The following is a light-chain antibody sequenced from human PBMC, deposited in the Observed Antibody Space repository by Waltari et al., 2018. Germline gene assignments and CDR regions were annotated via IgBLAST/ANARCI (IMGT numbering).Light chain of an antibody. J-gene: IGKJ2*01. Sequence: DIVMTQPPDSLAVSLGARATLNCKSSQRVLSSFNNKNYLGWYQQKPGQPPKLLISWATTRESGVPDRFTDSVSGTDFTLTISSLQAEDVAGYNCQQCYTSPYTLSHGTRLEI. CDR3: QQCYTSPYT. CDR1: QRVLSSFNNKNY. V-gene: IGKV4-1*01. CDR2: WAT.